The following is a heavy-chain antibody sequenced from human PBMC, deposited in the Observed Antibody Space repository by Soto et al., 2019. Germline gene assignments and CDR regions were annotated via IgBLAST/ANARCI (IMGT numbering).Heavy chain of an antibody. V-gene: IGHV3-30-3*01. CDR1: GFTFSSYA. J-gene: IGHJ4*02. D-gene: IGHD4-17*01. Sequence: PGGSLRLSCAASGFTFSSYAMHWVRQAPGKGLEWVAVISYDGSNKYYADSVKGRFTISRDNSKNTLYLQMNSLRAEDTAVYYCARDSFALGDYQFYYWGQGTLVTVSS. CDR2: ISYDGSNK. CDR3: ARDSFALGDYQFYY.